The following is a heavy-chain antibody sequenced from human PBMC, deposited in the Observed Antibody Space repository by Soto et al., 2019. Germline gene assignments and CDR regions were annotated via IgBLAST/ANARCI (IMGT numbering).Heavy chain of an antibody. CDR1: GYTFTSYY. D-gene: IGHD3-10*01. J-gene: IGHJ6*02. V-gene: IGHV1-69*13. CDR3: ARDPINYGSGVLHV. CDR2: IIPILGTT. Sequence: ASVKVSCKASGYTFTSYYMHWVRQAPGQGLEWMGGIIPILGTTNYTQKLQGRVTITADESTSTVYMDLSSLKSEDTAVYYCARDPINYGSGVLHVWGQGTTVTVSS.